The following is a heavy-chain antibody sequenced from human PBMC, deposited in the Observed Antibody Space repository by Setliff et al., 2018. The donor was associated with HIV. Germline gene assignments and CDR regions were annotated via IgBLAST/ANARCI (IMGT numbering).Heavy chain of an antibody. Sequence: SETLSLTCVVSGASIGTMNYYWSWVRQSPGKGLEWIGNLYYRGSTYYNPSLRSRVDISGDTSKNQFSPKLSSVTAADTAVYYCARSSGFHWGQGTLVTVS. V-gene: IGHV4-39*01. CDR1: GASIGTMNYY. CDR3: ARSSGFH. D-gene: IGHD6-19*01. J-gene: IGHJ4*02. CDR2: LYYRGST.